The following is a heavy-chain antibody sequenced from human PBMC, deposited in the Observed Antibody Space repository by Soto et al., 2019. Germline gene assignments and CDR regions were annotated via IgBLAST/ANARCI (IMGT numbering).Heavy chain of an antibody. V-gene: IGHV1-69*01. CDR2: IIPLFPKR. CDR3: ARDSHRSGWQSMYYYGLDV. J-gene: IGHJ6*01. Sequence: GGTLPIYVYSGLGQTTGQGLEWMGGIIPLFPKRDYAQKFQGRLTIIADESTSTTFLELSSLKSEDTAVYYCARDSHRSGWQSMYYYGLDVWGQGTPVPVSS. D-gene: IGHD6-19*01. CDR1: GGTLPIYV.